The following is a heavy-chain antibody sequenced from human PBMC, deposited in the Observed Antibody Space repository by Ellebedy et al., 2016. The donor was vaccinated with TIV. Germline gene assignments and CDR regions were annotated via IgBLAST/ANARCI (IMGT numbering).Heavy chain of an antibody. CDR2: IYPDDSDI. V-gene: IGHV5-51*01. J-gene: IGHJ6*02. CDR1: GYKFTTYW. D-gene: IGHD4-11*01. CDR3: ARHSKGAVDV. Sequence: GESLKISXKGSGYKFTTYWIAWVRQMPGKGLEWMGVIYPDDSDIGYSPSFQGHVTISTDNSISAAYLQWSSLKPSDTAMYYCARHSKGAVDVWGQGTTVTVSS.